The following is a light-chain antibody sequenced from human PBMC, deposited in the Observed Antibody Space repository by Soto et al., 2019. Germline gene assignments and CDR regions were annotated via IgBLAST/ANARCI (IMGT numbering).Light chain of an antibody. CDR1: QSVLYRSNNENY. V-gene: IGKV4-1*01. Sequence: DIVMTQSPDSLSVSLGERAIINCKSSQSVLYRSNNENYLAWYQQKPGQPPKLLIYWASTRESGVPDRFSGSGSGTDFTLTISSLQAEDVAVYYCQQYYSTPLTFGGGTKVEIK. CDR3: QQYYSTPLT. J-gene: IGKJ4*01. CDR2: WAS.